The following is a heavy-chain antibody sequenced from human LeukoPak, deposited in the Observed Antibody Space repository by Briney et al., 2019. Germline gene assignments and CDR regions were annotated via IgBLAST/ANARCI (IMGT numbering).Heavy chain of an antibody. J-gene: IGHJ5*02. V-gene: IGHV4-30-2*01. D-gene: IGHD2-21*01. CDR1: GGSISSGGYS. CDR3: ARRIVVKNWFDP. CDR2: IYHSGST. Sequence: SETLSLTYAVSGGSISSGGYSWSWIRQPPGKGLEWIGYIYHSGSTYYNPSLKSRVTISVDRSKNQFSPKLSSVTAADTAVYYCARRIVVKNWFDPWGQGTLVTVSS.